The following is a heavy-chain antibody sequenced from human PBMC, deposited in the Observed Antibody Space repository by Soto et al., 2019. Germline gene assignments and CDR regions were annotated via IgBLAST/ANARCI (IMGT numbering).Heavy chain of an antibody. J-gene: IGHJ4*02. D-gene: IGHD3-3*01. CDR2: ISAYNGNT. CDR3: ATYMEWFKHQHGYYFDY. V-gene: IGHV1-18*01. Sequence: ASVKVSCKASGYTFTSYGISWVRQAPGQGLEWMGWISAYNGNTNYAQKLQGRVTMTTDTSTSTAYMELRSLRSDDTAVYYCATYMEWFKHQHGYYFDYWGQGTLGTVSS. CDR1: GYTFTSYG.